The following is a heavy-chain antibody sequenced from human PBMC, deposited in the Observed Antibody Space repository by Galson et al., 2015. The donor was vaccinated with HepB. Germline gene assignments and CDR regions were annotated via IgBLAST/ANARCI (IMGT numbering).Heavy chain of an antibody. Sequence: TLSLTCTVSGGSISSSSYYWSWIRQPAGAGLEWVGRISVSGYTNYNPSLKSRVTMSIDTSKNQFSLKLSSVTATDTALYFCARGHGDSRSHIWFDPWGQETLVTVSS. D-gene: IGHD6-13*01. CDR2: ISVSGYT. CDR1: GGSISSSSYY. J-gene: IGHJ5*02. CDR3: ARGHGDSRSHIWFDP. V-gene: IGHV4-61*02.